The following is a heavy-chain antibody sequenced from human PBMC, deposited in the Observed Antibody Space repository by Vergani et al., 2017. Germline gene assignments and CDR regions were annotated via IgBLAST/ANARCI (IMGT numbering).Heavy chain of an antibody. V-gene: IGHV1-69*04. CDR3: ASESDTAMGHRTNWFDP. CDR2: IIPILGIA. Sequence: QVQLVQSGAEVKKPGSSVKVSCKASGGTFSSYAISWVRQAPGQGLEWMGRIIPILGIANYAQKFQGRVTITADKSTSTAYMELSSLRSEDTAVYYCASESDTAMGHRTNWFDPWGQGTLVTVSS. D-gene: IGHD5-18*01. CDR1: GGTFSSYA. J-gene: IGHJ5*02.